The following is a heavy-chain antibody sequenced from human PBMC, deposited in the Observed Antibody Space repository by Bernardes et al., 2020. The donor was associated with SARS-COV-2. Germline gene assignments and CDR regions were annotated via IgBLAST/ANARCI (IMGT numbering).Heavy chain of an antibody. V-gene: IGHV3-49*04. J-gene: IGHJ6*02. D-gene: IGHD3-22*01. CDR1: GFTFGDYA. Sequence: SLRLSCTASGFTFGDYALNWVRQAPGKGLEWVGSIRINSDGGTTEYAASVKGRFTISRDDSKSISYLQMNSLRTEDAAVYYCASAEGRFHYDTDGSYGYSYYGLDVWGQGTTVTVSS. CDR2: IRINSDGGTT. CDR3: ASAEGRFHYDTDGSYGYSYYGLDV.